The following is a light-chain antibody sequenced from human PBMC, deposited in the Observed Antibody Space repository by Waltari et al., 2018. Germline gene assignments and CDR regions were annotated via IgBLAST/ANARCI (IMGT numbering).Light chain of an antibody. CDR2: TAS. CDR3: QQSYSTPRT. CDR1: QSISSY. J-gene: IGKJ1*01. V-gene: IGKV1-39*01. Sequence: DIQMTQSPSPLSASVGDRVTITCRTSQSISSYLNWYQQKPGKAPKLLIYTASNLHSGVPSRFSGSGSETDFTLAISSLQPEDFATYYCQQSYSTPRTFGQGTKVEI.